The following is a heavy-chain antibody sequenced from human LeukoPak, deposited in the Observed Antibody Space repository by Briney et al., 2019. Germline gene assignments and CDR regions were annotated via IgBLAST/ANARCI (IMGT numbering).Heavy chain of an antibody. CDR3: ARGGNWYSSSWYPDW. V-gene: IGHV3-33*01. D-gene: IGHD6-13*01. CDR2: IWYDGSNK. J-gene: IGHJ4*02. CDR1: GFTFSSYG. Sequence: PGGSLRLSCAASGFTFSSYGMHRVRQAPGKGLEWVAVIWYDGSNKYYADSVKGRFTISRDNSKNTLYLQMNSLRAEDTAVYYCARGGNWYSSSWYPDWWGQGTLVTVSS.